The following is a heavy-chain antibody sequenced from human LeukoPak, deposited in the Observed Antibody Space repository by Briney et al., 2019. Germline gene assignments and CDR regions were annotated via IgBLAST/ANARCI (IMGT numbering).Heavy chain of an antibody. J-gene: IGHJ3*02. D-gene: IGHD3-22*01. V-gene: IGHV4-4*02. CDR3: ARDQFYYDGSGYLRSDAFDI. CDR1: GGSLSSNNW. CDR2: IYYSGST. Sequence: PSETLSLTCAGSGGSLSSNNWCSWVRQPPGKGLEWIGSIYYSGSTYYNPSLKSRVTISVDTSKNQFSLRLSSVTAADTAVYYCARDQFYYDGSGYLRSDAFDIWGPGTMVTVSS.